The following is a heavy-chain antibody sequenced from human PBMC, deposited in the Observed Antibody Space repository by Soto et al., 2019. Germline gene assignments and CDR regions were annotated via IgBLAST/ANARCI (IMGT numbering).Heavy chain of an antibody. CDR2: IFYTGIT. CDR1: GGSRSGHF. D-gene: IGHD3-22*01. Sequence: SETLSLTCSVSGGSRSGHFWAWIRQAPGKGLEWIGYIFYTGITNYNPSLQSRVSISVDTSKERFSLTLNSVTAADTAVYYCARGGYDFSGVNFDEGFDFWGQGIPVTVSS. V-gene: IGHV4-59*11. CDR3: ARGGYDFSGVNFDEGFDF. J-gene: IGHJ3*01.